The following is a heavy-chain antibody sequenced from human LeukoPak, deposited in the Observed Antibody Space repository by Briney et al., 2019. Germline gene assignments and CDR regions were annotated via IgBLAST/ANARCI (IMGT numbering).Heavy chain of an antibody. CDR1: GFTFSSYA. J-gene: IGHJ4*02. CDR3: AREYSYGSLDY. CDR2: ISYDGSNK. D-gene: IGHD5-18*01. Sequence: GRSLRLSCAASGFTFSSYAMHWVRQAPGKGLEWAAVISYDGSNKYYADSVKGRFTISRDNSKNTLYLQMNSLRAEDTAVYYCAREYSYGSLDYWGQGTLVTVS. V-gene: IGHV3-30-3*01.